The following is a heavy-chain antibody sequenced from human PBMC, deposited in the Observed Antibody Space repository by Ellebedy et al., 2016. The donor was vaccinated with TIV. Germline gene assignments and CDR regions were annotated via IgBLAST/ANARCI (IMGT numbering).Heavy chain of an antibody. CDR2: IWYDGSIQ. CDR3: AREKSGHKWNDGFDS. Sequence: PGGSLRLSCAASGFTFSRSGMHWVRQAPGKGLDWVAIIWYDGSIQYYADSVKGRFTISRDNSKNTLYLQMNSLRAEVTAVYYCAREKSGHKWNDGFDSWGQGTLVTVSS. J-gene: IGHJ4*02. V-gene: IGHV3-33*01. CDR1: GFTFSRSG. D-gene: IGHD1-1*01.